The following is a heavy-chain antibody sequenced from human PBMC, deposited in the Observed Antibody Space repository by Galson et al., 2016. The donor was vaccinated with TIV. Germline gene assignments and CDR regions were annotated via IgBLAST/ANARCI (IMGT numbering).Heavy chain of an antibody. V-gene: IGHV1-24*01. CDR3: TFLPIYRNSWEHVPNGMDV. Sequence: SVKVSCKVSGHTLKELNIQWVRQAPGKGLEWMGGFDPEDGQTTYTQKLQGRVTMTEDTSTDTAYMELSSLTSEDTAVYYCTFLPIYRNSWEHVPNGMDVWGQGTTVTVSS. J-gene: IGHJ6*02. D-gene: IGHD2/OR15-2a*01. CDR1: GHTLKELN. CDR2: FDPEDGQT.